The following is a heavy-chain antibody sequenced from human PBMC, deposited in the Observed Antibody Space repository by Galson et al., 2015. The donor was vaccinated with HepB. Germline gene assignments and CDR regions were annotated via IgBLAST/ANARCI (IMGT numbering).Heavy chain of an antibody. CDR1: GFIFDHHA. CDR3: AKASGYSKSWFYYGMDI. D-gene: IGHD1-26*01. J-gene: IGHJ3*02. Sequence: SLRLSCAASGFIFDHHAMHWVRQAPGKGLEWVSGISWNSGSLGYADSVKGRFIISRDNAKKSLYLQMDSLRPEDTALYYCAKASGYSKSWFYYGMDIWGPGTMVTVSS. V-gene: IGHV3-9*01. CDR2: ISWNSGSL.